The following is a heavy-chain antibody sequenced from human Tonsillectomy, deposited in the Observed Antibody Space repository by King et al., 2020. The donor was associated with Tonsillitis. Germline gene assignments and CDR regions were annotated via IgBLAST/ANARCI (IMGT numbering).Heavy chain of an antibody. Sequence: QLVESGGGLVQPGGSLRLSCAASGFTFSSYAMSWVRQAPGKGLEWVSAISGSGGSTYYADSVKGRFTISRDNSKNTLYLQMNSLRAEDTAVFYCAKDLWSKQQLPYYFDYWGQGTLVTVSS. CDR2: ISGSGGST. CDR3: AKDLWSKQQLPYYFDY. J-gene: IGHJ4*02. CDR1: GFTFSSYA. D-gene: IGHD6-13*01. V-gene: IGHV3-23*04.